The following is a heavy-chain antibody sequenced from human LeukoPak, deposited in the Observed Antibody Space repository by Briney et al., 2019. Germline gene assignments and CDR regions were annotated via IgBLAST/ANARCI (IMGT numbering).Heavy chain of an antibody. CDR1: GFAFSSSA. J-gene: IGHJ4*02. CDR2: ISSNGGST. D-gene: IGHD5-18*01. V-gene: IGHV3-64D*06. CDR3: VKGPPAIHLVYFDY. Sequence: QPGGSLRLSCSASGFAFSSSAMHWVRQAPGKGLEYVSAISSNGGSTYHADSVKGRFTISRDNSKNTLHLQMSSLRAEDTAVYHCVKGPPAIHLVYFDYWGQGTLVTVSS.